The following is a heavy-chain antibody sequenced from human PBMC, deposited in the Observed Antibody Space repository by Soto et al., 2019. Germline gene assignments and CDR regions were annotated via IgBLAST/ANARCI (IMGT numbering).Heavy chain of an antibody. V-gene: IGHV5-51*01. Sequence: GESLKISCKGSGYSFTSYWIGWVRQMPGKGLEWMGIIYPGDSDTRYSPSFQGQVTISADKSISTAYLQWSSLKASDTAMYYCARPTNVIVGATLGPDAFDIWGQGTMVTVSS. CDR3: ARPTNVIVGATLGPDAFDI. CDR1: GYSFTSYW. D-gene: IGHD1-26*01. J-gene: IGHJ3*02. CDR2: IYPGDSDT.